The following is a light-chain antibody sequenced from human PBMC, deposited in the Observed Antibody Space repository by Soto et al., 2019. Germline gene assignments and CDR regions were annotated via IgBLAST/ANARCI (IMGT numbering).Light chain of an antibody. J-gene: IGLJ3*02. CDR1: SGHSSCA. V-gene: IGLV4-69*01. Sequence: QAVVTQSPSASASLGSSVKLTCALSSGHSSCAIAWHQQQPEKGPRALMKLNSDGSHTRGDGIPDRFSGSSSGAERYLTISSLQSEDEADYYCQTWGTGILVFGGGTKLTVL. CDR2: LNSDGSH. CDR3: QTWGTGILV.